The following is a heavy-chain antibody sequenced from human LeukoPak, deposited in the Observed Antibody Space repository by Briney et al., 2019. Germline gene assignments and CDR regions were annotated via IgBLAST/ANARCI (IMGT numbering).Heavy chain of an antibody. CDR1: GYTLTDYY. D-gene: IGHD1-7*01. V-gene: IGHV1-8*02. CDR2: MNPNSSNT. Sequence: GASVKVSCKASGYTLTDYYLHWVRQATGQGLEWMGWMNPNSSNTGYAQKFQGRVTMTRNTSISTAYMELSSLRSEDTAVYYCARAAGVRYNWNYYHAFDIWGQGTMVTVSS. J-gene: IGHJ3*02. CDR3: ARAAGVRYNWNYYHAFDI.